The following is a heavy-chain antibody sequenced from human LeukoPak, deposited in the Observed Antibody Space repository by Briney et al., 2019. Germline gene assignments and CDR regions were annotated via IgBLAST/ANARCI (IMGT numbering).Heavy chain of an antibody. J-gene: IGHJ6*03. CDR2: ISWDGGST. CDR1: GFTFSTYA. D-gene: IGHD4/OR15-4a*01. CDR3: AKDKDYSYYMDV. V-gene: IGHV3-43D*03. Sequence: PGGSLRLSCAASGFTFSTYAMSWVRQAPGKGLEWVSLISWDGGSTYYADSVKGRFTISRDNSKNSLYLQMNSLRAEDTALYYCAKDKDYSYYMDVWGKGTTVTVSS.